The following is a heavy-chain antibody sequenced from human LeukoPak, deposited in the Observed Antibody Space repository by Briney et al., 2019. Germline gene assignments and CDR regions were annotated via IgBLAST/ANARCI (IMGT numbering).Heavy chain of an antibody. CDR1: DYTFTTYG. D-gene: IGHD1-1*01. Sequence: ASVKVSCKACDYTFTTYGIRGVRQASGKGLEWMGWISPYSGSTFYAQKLQSRLTMTTDTSTSTAYMELRSLRSDDTAVYYCARFFTADNVVDYWGQGTLVTVSS. CDR2: ISPYSGST. CDR3: ARFFTADNVVDY. V-gene: IGHV1-18*01. J-gene: IGHJ4*02.